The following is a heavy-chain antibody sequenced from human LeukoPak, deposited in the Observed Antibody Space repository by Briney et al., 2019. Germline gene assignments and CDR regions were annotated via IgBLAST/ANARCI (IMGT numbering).Heavy chain of an antibody. CDR3: ARNFKLGYYSANWFDP. Sequence: GESLKISCKGSGYSFTSYWIGWVRQMPGKGLEWMGIIYPGDSDTRYSPSFQGQVTISADKSISTAYLRWSSLKASDTAMYYCARNFKLGYYSANWFDPWGQGTLVTVSS. J-gene: IGHJ5*02. D-gene: IGHD3-22*01. CDR2: IYPGDSDT. V-gene: IGHV5-51*01. CDR1: GYSFTSYW.